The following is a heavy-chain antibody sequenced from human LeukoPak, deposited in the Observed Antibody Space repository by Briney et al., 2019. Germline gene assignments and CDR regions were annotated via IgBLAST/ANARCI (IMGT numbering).Heavy chain of an antibody. CDR1: GFTFTTYA. D-gene: IGHD5-12*01. V-gene: IGHV3-23*01. CDR2: IDGSGVYT. J-gene: IGHJ6*02. CDR3: TKGRAATTPSGMDV. Sequence: GGSLRLSCAASGFTFTTYAMSWVRQAPGKGMDWVSSIDGSGVYTYYADSMKGRFTIFRDNSKNTLYLQMNSLRAEDTAAYYCTKGRAATTPSGMDVWGQGTTVTVSS.